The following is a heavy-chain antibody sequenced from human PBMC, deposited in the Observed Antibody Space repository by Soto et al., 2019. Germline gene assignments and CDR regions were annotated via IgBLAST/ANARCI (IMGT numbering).Heavy chain of an antibody. Sequence: PSETLCVTCTVSGGSIINSSYLWGWIRQPPGKGLQWMGSVSYSGSTYYNPSLKSRVTISVDTSKTQSSLRLSSVTAADTAVYYCSRIAVSGPITGFDYWGQGALVTVSS. V-gene: IGHV4-39*01. CDR2: VSYSGST. CDR1: GGSIINSSYL. D-gene: IGHD6-19*01. J-gene: IGHJ4*02. CDR3: SRIAVSGPITGFDY.